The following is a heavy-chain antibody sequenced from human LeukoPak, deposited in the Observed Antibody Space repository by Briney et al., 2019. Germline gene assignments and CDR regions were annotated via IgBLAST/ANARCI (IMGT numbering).Heavy chain of an antibody. V-gene: IGHV1-69*01. J-gene: IGHJ4*02. CDR1: GGTFSSYA. CDR3: AISGYYDSSGYYPEYYFDY. CDR2: IIPIFGTA. Sequence: ASVKVSCTASGGTFSSYAISWVRQAPGQGLEWMGGIIPIFGTANYAQKFQGRVTITADESTSTAYMELSSLRSEDTAVYYCAISGYYDSSGYYPEYYFDYWGQGTLVTVSS. D-gene: IGHD3-22*01.